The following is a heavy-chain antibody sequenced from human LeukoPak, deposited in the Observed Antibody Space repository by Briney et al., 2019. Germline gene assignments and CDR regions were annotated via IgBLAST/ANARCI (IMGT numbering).Heavy chain of an antibody. Sequence: ASVKVSCKASGYTFNTYGISWVRQAPGQGLEWMGWISGYNGNTNYAQKVQGRVTMTTDTSTSTACMELRSLRSDDTAVYYCARTHCGVTSCSHDAFDFWGQGTMVTVSS. CDR2: ISGYNGNT. CDR1: GYTFNTYG. D-gene: IGHD2-2*01. CDR3: ARTHCGVTSCSHDAFDF. J-gene: IGHJ3*01. V-gene: IGHV1-18*01.